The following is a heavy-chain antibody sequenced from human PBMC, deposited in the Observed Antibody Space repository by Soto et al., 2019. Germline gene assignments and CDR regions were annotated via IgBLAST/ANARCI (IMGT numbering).Heavy chain of an antibody. V-gene: IGHV1-46*01. CDR1: GYTFTSYY. Sequence: VKVSCKASGYTFTSYYMHWVRQAPGQGLEWMGIINPSGGSTSYAQKFQGRVTMTRDTSTSTVYMELSSLRSEDTAVYYCARDRAIFGVPLNWFDPWGQGTLVTVSS. J-gene: IGHJ5*02. CDR2: INPSGGST. CDR3: ARDRAIFGVPLNWFDP. D-gene: IGHD3-3*01.